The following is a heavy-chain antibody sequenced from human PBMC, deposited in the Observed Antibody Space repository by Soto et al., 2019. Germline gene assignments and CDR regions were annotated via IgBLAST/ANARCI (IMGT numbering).Heavy chain of an antibody. D-gene: IGHD2-2*01. CDR3: ARSSTSANYFDY. CDR2: IYYSGST. Sequence: QVQLQESGPGLVKPSQTLSLTCTVSGGSISSGGYYWSWIRQHPGKGMEWIGYIYYSGSTTYNPSLNSRVTISVDTSKNQFSLKLSSVTAADTAVYYCARSSTSANYFDYWGQGTLVTVSS. J-gene: IGHJ4*02. V-gene: IGHV4-31*03. CDR1: GGSISSGGYY.